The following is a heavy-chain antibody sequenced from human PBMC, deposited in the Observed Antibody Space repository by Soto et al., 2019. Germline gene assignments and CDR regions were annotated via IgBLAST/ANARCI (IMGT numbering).Heavy chain of an antibody. CDR3: ARFLTIIYGDKSEPFDY. CDR1: GFTFSSYW. CDR2: IKQDGSEK. Sequence: GGSLRLSCAASGFTFSSYWMSWVRQAPGKGLEWVANIKQDGSEKYYVDSVKGRFTISRDNAKNSLYLQMNSLRAEDTAVYYCARFLTIIYGDKSEPFDYWGQGTLVTVSS. J-gene: IGHJ4*02. D-gene: IGHD4-17*01. V-gene: IGHV3-7*01.